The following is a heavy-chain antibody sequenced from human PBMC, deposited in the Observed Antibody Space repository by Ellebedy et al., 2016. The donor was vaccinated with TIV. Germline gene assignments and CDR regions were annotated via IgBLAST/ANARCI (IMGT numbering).Heavy chain of an antibody. D-gene: IGHD2-21*02. J-gene: IGHJ3*02. CDR3: ARVQYLVTGHAFDI. Sequence: MPSETLSLTCAVSVGSISSGYYYSWSWIRQPPGKGLEWIGYIYHSGGTYYNPSLKSRVTMSVDTSTDQFSLSLTSVTAADTAIYYCARVQYLVTGHAFDIWGQGTMVTVSS. CDR2: IYHSGGT. V-gene: IGHV4-30-2*01. CDR1: VGSISSGYYYS.